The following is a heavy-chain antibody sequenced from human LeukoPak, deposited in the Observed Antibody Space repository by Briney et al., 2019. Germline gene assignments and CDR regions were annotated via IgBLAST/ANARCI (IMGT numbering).Heavy chain of an antibody. J-gene: IGHJ4*02. D-gene: IGHD2-8*02. CDR1: GYTFTSYG. CDR3: ARDTALTITPGGPDY. V-gene: IGHV1-18*01. Sequence: ASVKVSCKASGYTFTSYGISWVRQAPGQRLEWMGWISAYNGNTNYAQKLQGRVTMTTDTSTGTAYMELRSLTADDTALYYCARDTALTITPGGPDYWGRGTLITVSS. CDR2: ISAYNGNT.